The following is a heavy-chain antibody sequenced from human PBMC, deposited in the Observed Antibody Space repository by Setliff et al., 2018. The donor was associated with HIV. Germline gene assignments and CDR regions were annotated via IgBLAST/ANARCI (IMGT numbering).Heavy chain of an antibody. V-gene: IGHV4-39*01. D-gene: IGHD3-22*01. CDR3: ASRVYYYDSSGYLREGGFDP. J-gene: IGHJ5*02. CDR2: IFYSGSA. Sequence: SETLSLTCTVSGGSISSGDYYWSWIRQPPGKGREWIGSIFYSGSANYNPSLTSPVTISLDTSKNQFSLKLSSVTAADAAVYYCASRVYYYDSSGYLREGGFDPWGQGTLVTVSS. CDR1: GGSISSGDYY.